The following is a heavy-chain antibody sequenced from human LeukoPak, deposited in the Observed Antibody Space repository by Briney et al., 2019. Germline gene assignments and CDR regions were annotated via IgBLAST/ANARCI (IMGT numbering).Heavy chain of an antibody. J-gene: IGHJ3*02. CDR1: GFTFSSYS. Sequence: PGGSLRLSCAASGFTFSSYSMNWVRQAPGKGLEWVSSISSSSSYIYYADSVKGRFTISRDNSKNTLYLQMNSLRAEDTAVYYCAKDGEAMVRGVATRDAFDIWGQGTMVTVSS. V-gene: IGHV3-21*04. CDR2: ISSSSSYI. D-gene: IGHD3-10*01. CDR3: AKDGEAMVRGVATRDAFDI.